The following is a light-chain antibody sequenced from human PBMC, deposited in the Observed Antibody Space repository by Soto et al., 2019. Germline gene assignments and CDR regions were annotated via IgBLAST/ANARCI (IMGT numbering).Light chain of an antibody. CDR1: QSVSSSY. CDR2: GAS. J-gene: IGKJ1*01. Sequence: EIVLTQSPGTLSLSPGERATLSCRASQSVSSSYLAWYQQKPGQAPRLLIYGASSRATGIPDRFSGSGSGTDFTLTISILEPEHFAVYYCQQYGSSPRMFGQGNKV. CDR3: QQYGSSPRM. V-gene: IGKV3-20*01.